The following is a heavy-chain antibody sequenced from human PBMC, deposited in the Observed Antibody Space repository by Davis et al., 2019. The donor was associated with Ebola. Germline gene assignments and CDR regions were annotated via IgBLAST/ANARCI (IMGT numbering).Heavy chain of an antibody. CDR3: AGPTQYSNYNDFYYYYGMDV. Sequence: GESLKISCAASGFTFSSYSMSWVRQAPGKGLEWVANIKQDGSEKYYVDSVKGRFTISRDNAKNSLYLQMNSLRAEDTAVYYCAGPTQYSNYNDFYYYYGMDVWGQGTTVTVSS. J-gene: IGHJ6*02. V-gene: IGHV3-7*03. CDR2: IKQDGSEK. D-gene: IGHD4-11*01. CDR1: GFTFSSYS.